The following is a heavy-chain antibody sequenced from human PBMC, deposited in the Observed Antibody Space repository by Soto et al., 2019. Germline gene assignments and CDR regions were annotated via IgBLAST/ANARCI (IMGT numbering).Heavy chain of an antibody. CDR1: GFTFSSYA. V-gene: IGHV3-23*01. D-gene: IGHD6-6*01. CDR2: ISGSGGST. J-gene: IGHJ4*02. Sequence: PGGSLRLSCAASGFTFSSYAMSWVRQAPGKGLEWVSAISGSGGSTYYADSVKGRFTISRDNSKNTLYLQMNSLRAEDTAVYYCAKKVAARLVLDIALLFDYWVQGTLVTVSS. CDR3: AKKVAARLVLDIALLFDY.